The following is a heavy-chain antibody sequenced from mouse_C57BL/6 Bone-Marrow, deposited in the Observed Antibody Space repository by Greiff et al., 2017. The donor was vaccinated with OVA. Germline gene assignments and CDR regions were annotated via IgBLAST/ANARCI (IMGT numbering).Heavy chain of an antibody. Sequence: QVQLQQPGAELVKPGASVKMSCKASGYTFTSYWITWVKQRPGQGLEWIGDIYPGSGSTNYNEKFKSKATLTVDTSSSTAYMQLSSLTSEDSAVYYCARGYLLWLRWFAYWGQGTLVTVSA. J-gene: IGHJ3*01. CDR3: ARGYLLWLRWFAY. CDR1: GYTFTSYW. D-gene: IGHD2-2*01. CDR2: IYPGSGST. V-gene: IGHV1-55*01.